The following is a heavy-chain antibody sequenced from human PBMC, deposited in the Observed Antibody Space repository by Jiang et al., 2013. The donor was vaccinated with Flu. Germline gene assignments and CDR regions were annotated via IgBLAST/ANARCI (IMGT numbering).Heavy chain of an antibody. CDR2: ISGSGEST. D-gene: IGHD2-8*02. Sequence: QPGGSLRLSCAGSGFTFSNYAMAWVRQAPGKGLEWVSGISGSGESTFYADSAKARFTISRDNSKNTLYLQMNSLRAEDTALYYCASRPVPLVATPYDYWGQGTLVTVSS. J-gene: IGHJ4*02. V-gene: IGHV3-23*01. CDR1: GFTFSNYA. CDR3: ASRPVPLVATPYDY.